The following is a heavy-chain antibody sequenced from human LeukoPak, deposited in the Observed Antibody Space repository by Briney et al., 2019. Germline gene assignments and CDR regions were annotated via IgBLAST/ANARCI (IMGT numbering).Heavy chain of an antibody. J-gene: IGHJ4*02. CDR1: GFTFSSYS. Sequence: GGSLRLSCAASGFTFSSYSMNWVRQAPGKGLEWVSNISSSSSTTYYADSVKGRFTISRDNAKNSLYLQMNSLGAEDTAVYYCARDDDSSGYYAFDYWGQGTLVTVSS. D-gene: IGHD3-22*01. CDR2: ISSSSSTT. CDR3: ARDDDSSGYYAFDY. V-gene: IGHV3-48*01.